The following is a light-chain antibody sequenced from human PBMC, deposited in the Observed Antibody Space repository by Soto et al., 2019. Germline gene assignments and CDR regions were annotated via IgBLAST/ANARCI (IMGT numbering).Light chain of an antibody. Sequence: VLTQSPATLSLSPGDRATLSCRASENVRTFVDWYQQKPGQAPRLLISDTSNRATGIPARFSGSGSGTDFTLTISSLEPEDFAVYYCQQRSNWRITFGQGTRLEIK. J-gene: IGKJ5*01. CDR1: ENVRTF. V-gene: IGKV3-11*01. CDR2: DTS. CDR3: QQRSNWRIT.